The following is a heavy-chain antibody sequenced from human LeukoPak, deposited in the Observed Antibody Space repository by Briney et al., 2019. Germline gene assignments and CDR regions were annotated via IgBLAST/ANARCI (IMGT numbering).Heavy chain of an antibody. V-gene: IGHV4-4*07. D-gene: IGHD1-26*01. CDR3: ARGLDEAWELQAY. Sequence: SETLSLTCTFSGGSISSYYWSWIRQPAGKGLEWIGRIHTSGSTNYNPSLKSRVTISGDRSKNQFSLKLSSVTAADTAVYYCARGLDEAWELQAYWGQGTLVTVSS. CDR2: IHTSGST. CDR1: GGSISSYY. J-gene: IGHJ4*02.